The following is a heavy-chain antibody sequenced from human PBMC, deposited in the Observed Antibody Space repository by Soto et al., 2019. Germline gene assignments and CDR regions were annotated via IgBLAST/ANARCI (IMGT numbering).Heavy chain of an antibody. CDR1: GFTFSSYA. D-gene: IGHD6-13*01. CDR3: AKDHEYSSSWLSSHIWFDA. CDR2: ISGSGGST. J-gene: IGHJ5*02. V-gene: IGHV3-23*01. Sequence: EVQLLESGGGLVQPGGSLRLSCAASGFTFSSYAMSWVRQAPGKGLEWVSAISGSGGSTYYADSVKGRFTIPRDNSKNTLYLQMNSVRAEDTAVYYCAKDHEYSSSWLSSHIWFDACGQGTLVIVSS.